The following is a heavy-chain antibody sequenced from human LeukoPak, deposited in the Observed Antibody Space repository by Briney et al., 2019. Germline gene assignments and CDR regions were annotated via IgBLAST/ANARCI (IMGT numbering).Heavy chain of an antibody. CDR1: GGSISSGSYY. CDR3: ARGVSPNLWDYYYYYMDV. Sequence: PSETLSLTCTVSGGSISSGSYYWSWIRQPAGKGLEWIGRIYTSGSTNYNPSLKSRVTISLDTSKNQFSLKLSSVTAADTAVYYCARGVSPNLWDYYYYYMDVWGKGTTVTVSS. D-gene: IGHD3-16*01. CDR2: IYTSGST. J-gene: IGHJ6*03. V-gene: IGHV4-61*02.